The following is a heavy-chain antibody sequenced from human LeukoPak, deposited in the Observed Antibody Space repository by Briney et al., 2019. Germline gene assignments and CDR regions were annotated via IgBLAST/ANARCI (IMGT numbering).Heavy chain of an antibody. J-gene: IGHJ4*02. CDR3: ASELLAFSSSWDDY. CDR2: ISSSGSTI. D-gene: IGHD6-13*01. V-gene: IGHV3-48*03. CDR1: GFTFSSYE. Sequence: GGSLRLSCAASGFTFSSYEMNWVRQATGKGLEWVSYISSSGSTIYYADSVKGRFTISRDNAKNSLYLQMNSLRAEDTAVYYCASELLAFSSSWDDYWGQGTLVTVSS.